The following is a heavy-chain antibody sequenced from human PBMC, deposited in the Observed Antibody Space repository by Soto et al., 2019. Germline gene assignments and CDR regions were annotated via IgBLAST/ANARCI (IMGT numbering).Heavy chain of an antibody. CDR1: GFTFSTYG. V-gene: IGHV3-30*18. CDR3: AKWFYYGSGSTDY. J-gene: IGHJ4*02. D-gene: IGHD3-10*01. CDR2: ISYDGGDK. Sequence: QVQLVESGGGVVQPGRSLRLSCAASGFTFSTYGMHWVRQAPGKGLEWVAVISYDGGDKYYADSVKGRFTISRDNSKNTLYLQMNSLRTEDTAVYYCAKWFYYGSGSTDYWGQGTLVTVSS.